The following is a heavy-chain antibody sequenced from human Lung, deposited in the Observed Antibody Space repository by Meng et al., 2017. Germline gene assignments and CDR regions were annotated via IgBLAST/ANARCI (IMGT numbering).Heavy chain of an antibody. CDR3: ARGPTTMAHDFDY. Sequence: GRQQQGGAGLLTPSETLPLTCVVSGGSFSDYYWSWIRQPPGKGLEWIGEINHSGSTNYNPSLENRATISVDTSQNNLSLKLSSVTAADSAVYYCARGPTTMAHDFDYWGQGTLVTVSS. J-gene: IGHJ4*02. V-gene: IGHV4-34*01. D-gene: IGHD4-11*01. CDR1: GGSFSDYY. CDR2: INHSGST.